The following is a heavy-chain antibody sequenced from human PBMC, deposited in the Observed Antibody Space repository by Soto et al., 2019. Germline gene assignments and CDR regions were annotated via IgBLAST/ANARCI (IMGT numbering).Heavy chain of an antibody. V-gene: IGHV4-34*01. CDR1: GGSFSAYY. CDR2: INHSGRT. Sequence: SDPLSLTCAVHGGSFSAYYWSWIRQRPGKGLEWIGAINHSGRTNYNPSLKSRVTISVDTSKNQFSLKLSSVTAADTAVYYCARIPTDYSNYEGPSPTFDDWGQGTLVTVSS. CDR3: ARIPTDYSNYEGPSPTFDD. J-gene: IGHJ4*02. D-gene: IGHD4-4*01.